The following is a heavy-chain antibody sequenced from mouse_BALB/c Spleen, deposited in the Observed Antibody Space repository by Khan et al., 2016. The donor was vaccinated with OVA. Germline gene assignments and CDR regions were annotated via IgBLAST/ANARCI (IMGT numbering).Heavy chain of an antibody. D-gene: IGHD2-4*01. Sequence: EVQLQESGPGLVKPSQSLSLTCTVTGYSITSEFAWNWIRQFPGNKLEWMGYISYSGNTRYNPSLKSLISITRDTSRNQFFLQLNSVTTEDTATYYCARKAYYDYDPFPYWGQGTLVTVSA. J-gene: IGHJ3*01. CDR2: ISYSGNT. V-gene: IGHV3-2*02. CDR3: ARKAYYDYDPFPY. CDR1: GYSITSEFA.